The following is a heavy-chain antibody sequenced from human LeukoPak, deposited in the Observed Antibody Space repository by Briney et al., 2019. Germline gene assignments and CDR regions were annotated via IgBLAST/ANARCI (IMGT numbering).Heavy chain of an antibody. D-gene: IGHD6-13*01. CDR1: GFTVSSNY. V-gene: IGHV3-53*01. J-gene: IGHJ4*02. CDR2: IYSGGST. Sequence: GGSLRLSCAASGFTVSSNYMSWVRQAPGKGLEWVSVIYSGGSTYHADSVKGRFTISRDNSKNTLYLQMNSLRAEDTAVYYCAREIPDGSSSWYYYFDYWGQGTLVTVSS. CDR3: AREIPDGSSSWYYYFDY.